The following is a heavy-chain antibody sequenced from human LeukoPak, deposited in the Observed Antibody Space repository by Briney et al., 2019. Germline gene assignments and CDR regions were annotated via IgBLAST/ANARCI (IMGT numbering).Heavy chain of an antibody. CDR3: AKDLRGYSYGAFDY. CDR2: ISWNSGSI. D-gene: IGHD5-18*01. V-gene: IGHV3-9*01. J-gene: IGHJ4*02. Sequence: GRSLRLSCAASGFTFDDYAMHWVRQAPGKGPEWVSGISWNSGSIGYADSVKGRFTISRDNAKNSLYLQMNSLRAEDTALYYCAKDLRGYSYGAFDYWGQGTLVTVSS. CDR1: GFTFDDYA.